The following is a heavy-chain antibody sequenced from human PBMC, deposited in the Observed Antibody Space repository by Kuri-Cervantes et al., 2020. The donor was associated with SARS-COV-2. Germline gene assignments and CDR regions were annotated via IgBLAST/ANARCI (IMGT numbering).Heavy chain of an antibody. J-gene: IGHJ4*02. V-gene: IGHV3-66*01. CDR3: SVAVGY. CDR1: GFTFSSYW. D-gene: IGHD1-26*01. CDR2: IYSGGSA. Sequence: GESLKISCAASGFTFSSYWMSWVRQAPGKGLEWVAVIYSGGSAYYAESVKGRFTISRDNAKNTLYLQMNSLRAEDTAVYYCSVAVGYWGQGTLVTVSS.